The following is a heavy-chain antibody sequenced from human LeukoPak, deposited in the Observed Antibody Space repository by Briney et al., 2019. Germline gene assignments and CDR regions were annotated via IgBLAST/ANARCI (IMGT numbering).Heavy chain of an antibody. J-gene: IGHJ4*02. V-gene: IGHV1-69*01. Sequence: SVTVSCKASGGSFSSYTINWVRQAPGQGLEWMGEIIPNYGATNYAQKFQGRVTISADSSTSTAYMELISLTSDDTAVYYCARDYTIKAPYFDYWGQGTLVTVSS. CDR3: ARDYTIKAPYFDY. CDR1: GGSFSSYT. CDR2: IIPNYGAT. D-gene: IGHD5-24*01.